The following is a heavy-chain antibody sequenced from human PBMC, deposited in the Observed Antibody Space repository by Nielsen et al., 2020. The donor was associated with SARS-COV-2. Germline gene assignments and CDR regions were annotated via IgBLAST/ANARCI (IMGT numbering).Heavy chain of an antibody. CDR2: FDPEDGET. CDR3: ATDSIDDRLHAFDI. Sequence: ASVKVSCKVSGYTLTELSMHWVRQAPGKGLEWMGGFDPEDGETIYAQKFQGRVTMTEDTSTDTAYMELSSLRSEDTAVYYCATDSIDDRLHAFDIWGQRTMVTVSS. CDR1: GYTLTELS. D-gene: IGHD3-9*01. J-gene: IGHJ3*02. V-gene: IGHV1-24*01.